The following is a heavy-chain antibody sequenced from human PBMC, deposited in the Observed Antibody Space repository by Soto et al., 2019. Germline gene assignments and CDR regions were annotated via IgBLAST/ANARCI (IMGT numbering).Heavy chain of an antibody. CDR2: IVPIFGTT. Sequence: QVRLVQSGAEVNKPGSSVKVYCKASGDTFSSYSISWVRQAPGQGREWMGGIVPIFGTTVYAPRLQGRLTITADGPTSTSYMELSGLTFEDTAVYYCAANSLGGGSQGDVWGQGTTVTVSS. CDR3: AANSLGGGSQGDV. J-gene: IGHJ6*02. D-gene: IGHD3-10*01. CDR1: GDTFSSYS. V-gene: IGHV1-69*01.